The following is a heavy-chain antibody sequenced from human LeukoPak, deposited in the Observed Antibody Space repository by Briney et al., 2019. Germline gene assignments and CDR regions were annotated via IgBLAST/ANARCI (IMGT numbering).Heavy chain of an antibody. J-gene: IGHJ4*02. CDR2: ISGTGDTT. V-gene: IGHV3-23*01. D-gene: IGHD3-22*01. Sequence: GSLRLSCAASGFTFRDYALSWVSQAPGKGLEWVSVISGTGDTTHYADSVKGRLTITRDNSQNTVFLQMNSLRAEDTAVYYCATDYYDRSGDYTVDYWGQGSLVTAPS. CDR3: ATDYYDRSGDYTVDY. CDR1: GFTFRDYA.